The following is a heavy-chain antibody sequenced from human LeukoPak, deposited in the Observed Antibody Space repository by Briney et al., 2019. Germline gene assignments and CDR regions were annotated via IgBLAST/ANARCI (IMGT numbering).Heavy chain of an antibody. Sequence: ASVKVSCKASGYTFTSYGISWVRQAPGQGLEWMGWISAYNGNTNYAQKLQGRVTMTTDTSTSTAYMELRSLRSDDTAVYYCAKDHCSSTSCYYFGYWGQGTLVTVSS. CDR3: AKDHCSSTSCYYFGY. D-gene: IGHD2-2*01. CDR2: ISAYNGNT. CDR1: GYTFTSYG. V-gene: IGHV1-18*01. J-gene: IGHJ4*02.